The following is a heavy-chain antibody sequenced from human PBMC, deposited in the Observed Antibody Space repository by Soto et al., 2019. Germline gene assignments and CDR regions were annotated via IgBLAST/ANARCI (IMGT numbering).Heavy chain of an antibody. CDR2: IKSKADGGTT. CDR3: TTSPGYGSGVFDY. J-gene: IGHJ4*02. D-gene: IGHD3-10*01. Sequence: EVQLVESGGGLVKPGGSLRLSCAASGFTFSNAWMSWVRQAAGKGLEWVGRIKSKADGGTTDYAAPVKGRVTISRDDSNNMLDLRMNSLKTEDTAVYYCTTSPGYGSGVFDYWGQGTLVTVSS. CDR1: GFTFSNAW. V-gene: IGHV3-15*01.